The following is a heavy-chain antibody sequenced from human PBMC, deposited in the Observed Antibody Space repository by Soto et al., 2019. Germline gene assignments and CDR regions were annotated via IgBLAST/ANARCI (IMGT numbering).Heavy chain of an antibody. V-gene: IGHV3-9*01. CDR1: GFTFDDYA. D-gene: IGHD6-6*01. CDR3: AKDMSASYSSSSHYFDY. J-gene: IGHJ4*02. Sequence: GGSLRLSCAASGFTFDDYAMHWVRQAPGKGLEWVSGLSWDSDSIGYADSVKGRFTISRDNAKKSLYLQMNGLRAEDTALYYCAKDMSASYSSSSHYFDYWGQGTLVTVSS. CDR2: LSWDSDSI.